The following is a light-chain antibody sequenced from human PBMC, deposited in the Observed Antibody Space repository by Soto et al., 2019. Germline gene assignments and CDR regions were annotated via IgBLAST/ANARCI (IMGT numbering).Light chain of an antibody. V-gene: IGKV3-20*01. CDR2: AAS. J-gene: IGKJ1*01. CDR1: QSVSRSY. Sequence: EVVLTQSPGTLSLSPGERTTLSCRASQSVSRSYLAWYQQKPGQAPRLLIYAASSRATGIPDRFSCSGSGTDFTLTISRLEPEDFEVYYCQQYGSSRWTFGQGTKVEIK. CDR3: QQYGSSRWT.